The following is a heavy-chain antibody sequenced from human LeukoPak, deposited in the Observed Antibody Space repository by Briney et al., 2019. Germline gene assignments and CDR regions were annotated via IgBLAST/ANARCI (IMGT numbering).Heavy chain of an antibody. Sequence: PGRSLRLSWAASGFTFSRYGMHWVRQAPGKGLDWVAVISYDGSNKYYADSVKGRFTISRDNSKNTLYLQMNSLRAEDTAVYYCAKGQPPDYWGQGTLVTVSS. V-gene: IGHV3-30*18. CDR2: ISYDGSNK. CDR3: AKGQPPDY. CDR1: GFTFSRYG. J-gene: IGHJ4*02. D-gene: IGHD5-18*01.